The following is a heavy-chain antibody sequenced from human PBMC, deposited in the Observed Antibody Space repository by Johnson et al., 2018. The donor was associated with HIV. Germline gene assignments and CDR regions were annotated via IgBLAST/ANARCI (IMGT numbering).Heavy chain of an antibody. J-gene: IGHJ3*02. D-gene: IGHD3-16*01. CDR3: AKDKGVWGFDAFDI. CDR2: IRYDGSNK. V-gene: IGHV3-30*02. Sequence: QVQVVESGGGVVQPGGSLRLSCAASGFTFSTYGMHWVRQAPGKGLEGVAFIRYDGSNKYYTDSVKGQFTISRDNSKNTLYLQMNSRRAEDTALYYCAKDKGVWGFDAFDIWGQGTMVTVSS. CDR1: GFTFSTYG.